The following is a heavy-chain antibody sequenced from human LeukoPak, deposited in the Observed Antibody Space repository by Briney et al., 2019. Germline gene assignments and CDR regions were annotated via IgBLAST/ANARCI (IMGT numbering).Heavy chain of an antibody. CDR1: GFTFSNAW. V-gene: IGHV3-48*01. D-gene: IGHD1-7*01. Sequence: GGSLRLSCAASGFTFSNAWMNWVRQAPGKGLEWVSYISSSSSTIYYADSVKGRFTISRDNAKNSLYLQMNSLRAEDTAVYYCARDLPITGTTDEFDYWGQGTLVTVSS. CDR3: ARDLPITGTTDEFDY. CDR2: ISSSSSTI. J-gene: IGHJ4*02.